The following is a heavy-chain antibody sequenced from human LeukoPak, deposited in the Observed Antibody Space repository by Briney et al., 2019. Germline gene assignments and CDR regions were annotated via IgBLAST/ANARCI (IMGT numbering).Heavy chain of an antibody. CDR3: AKGSGYGDSPVDY. CDR1: GFTVSSNY. Sequence: GGSLRLSCAASGFTVSSNYMSWVRQAPGKGLEWVSVIYSGGSTYYADSVKGRFTISRDNSKNTLYLQMNSLRAEDTAVYYCAKGSGYGDSPVDYWGQGTLVTVSS. V-gene: IGHV3-66*01. D-gene: IGHD4-17*01. CDR2: IYSGGST. J-gene: IGHJ4*02.